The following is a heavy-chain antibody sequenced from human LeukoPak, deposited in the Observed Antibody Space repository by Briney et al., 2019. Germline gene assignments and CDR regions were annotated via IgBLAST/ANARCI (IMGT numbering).Heavy chain of an antibody. J-gene: IGHJ4*02. CDR1: GFTFSSYG. CDR2: ISYDGSNK. D-gene: IGHD3-3*01. CDR3: AKDQDTVFGYLDS. Sequence: GGSLRLSCAASGFTFSSYGMHWVRQAPGKGLEWVAVISYDGSNKYYADSVKGRFTISRDNSKNTLYLQMNSLRAEDTAVYYCAKDQDTVFGYLDSWGQGTLVTVSS. V-gene: IGHV3-30*18.